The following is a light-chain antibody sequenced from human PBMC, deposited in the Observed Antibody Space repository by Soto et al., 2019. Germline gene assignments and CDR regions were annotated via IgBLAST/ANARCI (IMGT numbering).Light chain of an antibody. CDR2: HAF. CDR3: QQRDDWPPWT. CDR1: QSVNNY. Sequence: EIVLTQSPATVSLSPGERATLSCRATQSVNNYLAWYQQKPGQAPRLLIYHAFNRAPGIPARFSGSGSGTDFTLTISSREPEDVAVYYCQQRDDWPPWTFGQGTKVE. V-gene: IGKV3-11*01. J-gene: IGKJ1*01.